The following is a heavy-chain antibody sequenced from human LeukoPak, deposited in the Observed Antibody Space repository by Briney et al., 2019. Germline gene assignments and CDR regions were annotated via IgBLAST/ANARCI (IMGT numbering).Heavy chain of an antibody. CDR2: IYPGDSDT. J-gene: IGHJ4*02. D-gene: IGHD3-22*01. CDR1: GYSFTSYW. V-gene: IGHV5-51*01. Sequence: GESLKISCKGSGYSFTSYWIGWVRQMPGKGLEWMGIIYPGDSDTRCSPSFQGQVTISADKSISTAYLQWSSLKASDTAMYYCARRKNYYDSSGYPPLDYWGQGTLVTVSS. CDR3: ARRKNYYDSSGYPPLDY.